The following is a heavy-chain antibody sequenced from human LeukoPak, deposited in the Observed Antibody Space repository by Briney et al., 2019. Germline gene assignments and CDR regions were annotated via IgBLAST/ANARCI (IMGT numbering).Heavy chain of an antibody. Sequence: PGGSLRLSCAASGFTFNMYWMHWVRQAPGKGLVWVSRINSDESTTPYADAVKGRFTISRDNSKNTLYLQMNSLRAEDTAVYYCAREKAWYFDLWGRGTLVTVSS. CDR2: INSDESTT. CDR1: GFTFNMYW. J-gene: IGHJ2*01. CDR3: AREKAWYFDL. V-gene: IGHV3-74*01.